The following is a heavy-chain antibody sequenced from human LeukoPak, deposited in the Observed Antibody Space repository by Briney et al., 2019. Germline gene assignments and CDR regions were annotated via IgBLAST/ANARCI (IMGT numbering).Heavy chain of an antibody. CDR3: AGNYASWTGLNY. CDR2: IGNKASNYAT. D-gene: IGHD1-14*01. Sequence: GGSLKLSCAASGFTFSGSAMHWVRQASGKGLEWVGHIGNKASNYATEYAASLKGRFTISRDDSKDTAYLQVNSLKTEDTAVYYCAGNYASWTGLNYWGQGTLVTVSS. J-gene: IGHJ4*02. V-gene: IGHV3-73*01. CDR1: GFTFSGSA.